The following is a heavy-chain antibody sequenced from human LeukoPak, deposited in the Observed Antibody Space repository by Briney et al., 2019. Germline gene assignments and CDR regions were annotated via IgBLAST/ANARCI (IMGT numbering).Heavy chain of an antibody. V-gene: IGHV4-39*07. Sequence: IPSETLSLTCTVSGGSISSSSYYWGWIRQPPGKGLEWIGSIYYSGSTYYNPSLKSRVTISVDTSKNQFSLKLSSVTAADTAVYYCARLSAGVVTQLSWFDPWGQGTLVTVSS. CDR2: IYYSGST. CDR1: GGSISSSSYY. D-gene: IGHD4-23*01. CDR3: ARLSAGVVTQLSWFDP. J-gene: IGHJ5*02.